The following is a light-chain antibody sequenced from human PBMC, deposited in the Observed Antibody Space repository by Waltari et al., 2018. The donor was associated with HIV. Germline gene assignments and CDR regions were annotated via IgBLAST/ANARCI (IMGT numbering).Light chain of an antibody. CDR2: ENN. V-gene: IGLV1-51*02. Sequence: QSVLTQPPSVSAAPGQKVTFSFSGSNSHIGANYVSWFRQLPGTAPKLLIDENNKRPSGIPDRFSGSKSGTSATLGITGLQTGDEADYYCGTWDSNLSAWVFGGGTKLTVL. J-gene: IGLJ3*02. CDR1: NSHIGANY. CDR3: GTWDSNLSAWV.